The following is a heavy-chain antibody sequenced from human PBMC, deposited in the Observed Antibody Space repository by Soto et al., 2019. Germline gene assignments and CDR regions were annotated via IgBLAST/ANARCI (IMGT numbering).Heavy chain of an antibody. J-gene: IGHJ6*02. CDR3: ARLSYYDILTGYYGMDV. CDR2: IIPIFGTA. CDR1: GGTFSSYA. V-gene: IGHV1-69*13. Sequence: SVKVSCKASGGTFSSYAISWVRQAPGQGLEWMGGIIPIFGTANYAQKFQGRVTITADESTSTAYMELSSLRSEDTAVYYCARLSYYDILTGYYGMDVWGQGTTVTVSS. D-gene: IGHD3-9*01.